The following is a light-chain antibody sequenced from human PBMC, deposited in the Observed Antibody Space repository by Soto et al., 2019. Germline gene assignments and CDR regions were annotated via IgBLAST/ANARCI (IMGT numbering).Light chain of an antibody. CDR1: QSISSW. J-gene: IGKJ4*01. CDR2: DAS. Sequence: DIQMTQSPSTLSASVGDRVTITCRASQSISSWLAWYQQKPGKAPKLLIYDASSLESGVPSRFSGSGSGTDSTLTISCLQSEDFATYYCQQYYSYPLTFGGGTKVDIK. V-gene: IGKV1-5*01. CDR3: QQYYSYPLT.